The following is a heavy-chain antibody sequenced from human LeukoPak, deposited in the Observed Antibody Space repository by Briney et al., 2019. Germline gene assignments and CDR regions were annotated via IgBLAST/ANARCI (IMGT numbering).Heavy chain of an antibody. D-gene: IGHD3-22*01. CDR1: GYTLTELS. J-gene: IGHJ3*02. CDR3: AREAPPRITMIVVVTRAAFDI. Sequence: ASVKVSCKVSGYTLTELSMHWVRQAPRKGLEWMGGFDPEDGETIYAQKFQGRVTMTEDTSTDTAYMELSSLRSEDTAVYYCAREAPPRITMIVVVTRAAFDIWGQGTMVTVSS. CDR2: FDPEDGET. V-gene: IGHV1-24*01.